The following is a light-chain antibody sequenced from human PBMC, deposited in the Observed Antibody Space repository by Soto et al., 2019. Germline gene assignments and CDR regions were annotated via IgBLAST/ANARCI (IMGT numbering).Light chain of an antibody. CDR2: GAS. Sequence: EIVLTQSPGTLSLSPGERATLSCRASQSVSSSYLAWYQQKPGQAPRLLIYGASRRATGIPDRFSGSGSGTDFILTISGLQPEDFATYYCQQSYSTPRTFGQGTKLEIK. CDR1: QSVSSSY. V-gene: IGKV3-20*01. CDR3: QQSYSTPRT. J-gene: IGKJ2*01.